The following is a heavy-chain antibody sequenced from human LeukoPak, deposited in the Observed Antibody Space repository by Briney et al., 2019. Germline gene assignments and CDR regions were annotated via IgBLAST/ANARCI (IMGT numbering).Heavy chain of an antibody. CDR3: ARGDSAGQIDY. V-gene: IGHV3-7*01. Sequence: GGSLRLSCAASGFTFSSYWMSWVRQAPGKGLEWVANIKQDGSEKYYVDSVKGRFTISRDNAKNSLFLQMNSLRAEDTAVYYCARGDSAGQIDYWGQGSLVTVSS. J-gene: IGHJ4*02. D-gene: IGHD2-15*01. CDR1: GFTFSSYW. CDR2: IKQDGSEK.